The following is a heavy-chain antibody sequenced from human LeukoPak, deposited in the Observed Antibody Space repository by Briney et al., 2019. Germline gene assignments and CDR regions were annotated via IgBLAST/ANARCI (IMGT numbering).Heavy chain of an antibody. CDR1: GGSISSSSYY. D-gene: IGHD2-15*01. CDR2: IYYSGST. CDR3: ARRRIVVVVAATRGVLWFDP. J-gene: IGHJ5*02. Sequence: SETLSLTCTVSGGSISSSSYYWGWIRQPPGKGLEWIGSIYYSGSTYYSPSLKSRVTISVDTSENQFSLKLSSVTAADTAVYCCARRRIVVVVAATRGVLWFDPWGQGTLVTVSS. V-gene: IGHV4-39*01.